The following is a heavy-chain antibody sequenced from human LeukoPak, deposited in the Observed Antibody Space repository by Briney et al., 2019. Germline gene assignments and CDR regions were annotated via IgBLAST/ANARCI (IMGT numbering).Heavy chain of an antibody. J-gene: IGHJ3*01. CDR1: GDSIRSETSY. V-gene: IGHV4-39*07. Sequence: SETLSLTCTVSGDSIRSETSYWGWIRQPPGKGLQWIGSIYHGYTYYSPSLKSRVTVSLNTSKNQFSLKLNSVTAADTAVYYCARDPRARIETFDVWGQGTLVTVSS. D-gene: IGHD2-15*01. CDR3: ARDPRARIETFDV. CDR2: IYHGYT.